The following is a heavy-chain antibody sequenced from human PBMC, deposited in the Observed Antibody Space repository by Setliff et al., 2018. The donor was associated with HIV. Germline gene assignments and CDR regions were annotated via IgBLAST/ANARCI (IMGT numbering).Heavy chain of an antibody. V-gene: IGHV4-34*01. Sequence: PSETLSLTCAVYGGSFSGYYWSWIRQTPGKGLERIGEIDHSGGTKYNPSLESRVTISLDTSKNQFSLKLSSVTAADTAVYYCARARFWSGYYTGDNYYYMDVWGKGTTVTVSS. CDR1: GGSFSGYY. CDR3: ARARFWSGYYTGDNYYYMDV. D-gene: IGHD3-3*01. J-gene: IGHJ6*03. CDR2: IDHSGGT.